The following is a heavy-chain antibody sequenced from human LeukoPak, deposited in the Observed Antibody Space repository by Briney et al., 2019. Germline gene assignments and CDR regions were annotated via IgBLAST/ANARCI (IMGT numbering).Heavy chain of an antibody. V-gene: IGHV1-18*01. CDR3: ARAEYSSGWYPSRGYDY. CDR1: GYTFTSYG. J-gene: IGHJ4*02. CDR2: ISAYNGNT. D-gene: IGHD6-19*01. Sequence: ASVKVSCKASGYTFTSYGISWVRQAPGQGLEWMGWISAYNGNTNYAQKLQGRVTMTTDTSTSTAYMELRSLRSDDTAVYYCARAEYSSGWYPSRGYDYWGQGTLVTVSS.